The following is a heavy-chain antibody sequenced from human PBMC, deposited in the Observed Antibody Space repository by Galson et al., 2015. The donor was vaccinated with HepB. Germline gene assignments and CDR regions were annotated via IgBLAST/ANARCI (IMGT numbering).Heavy chain of an antibody. CDR1: GYTFTSYA. CDR2: INAGNGNT. Sequence: SVKVSCKASGYTFTSYAMPWVRQAPGQRLEWMGWINAGNGNTKYSQKFQGRVTITRDTSASTAYMELSSLRSEDTAVYYCAREGGYGSGSYAAGYFDNWGQGTLVTVSS. CDR3: AREGGYGSGSYAAGYFDN. J-gene: IGHJ4*02. D-gene: IGHD3-10*01. V-gene: IGHV1-3*01.